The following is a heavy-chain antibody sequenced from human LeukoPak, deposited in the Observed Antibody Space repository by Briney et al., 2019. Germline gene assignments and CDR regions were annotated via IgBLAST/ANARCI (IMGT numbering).Heavy chain of an antibody. CDR3: ARGPTYYYDSSGYSGSRFDP. Sequence: ASVKVSCKASGYTFTSYDINWVRQATGQGLEWMGWMNPNSGNTGYAQKFQGRVTMTKNTSISTAYMELSSLRSEDTAAYYCARGPTYYYDSSGYSGSRFDPWGQGTLVTVSS. J-gene: IGHJ5*02. CDR1: GYTFTSYD. D-gene: IGHD3-22*01. V-gene: IGHV1-8*01. CDR2: MNPNSGNT.